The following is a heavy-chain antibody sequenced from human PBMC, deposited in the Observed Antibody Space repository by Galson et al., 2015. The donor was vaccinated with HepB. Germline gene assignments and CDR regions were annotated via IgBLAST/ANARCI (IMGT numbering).Heavy chain of an antibody. J-gene: IGHJ4*02. V-gene: IGHV4-34*01. CDR2: INHSGGT. D-gene: IGHD4-17*01. CDR1: GFTVSSNY. Sequence: LRLSCAASGFTVSSNYMGWVRQAPGKGLEWIGEINHSGGTNYNPSLKSRVTISVDTSKNQFSLKLSSVTAADTAVYYCARDVHTTGHDYWGQGTLVTVSS. CDR3: ARDVHTTGHDY.